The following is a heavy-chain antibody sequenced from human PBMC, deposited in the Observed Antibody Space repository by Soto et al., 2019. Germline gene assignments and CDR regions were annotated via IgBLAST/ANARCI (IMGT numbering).Heavy chain of an antibody. Sequence: ASVKVSCKASGYTFTGYYRHWVRQAPGQGLEWMGWINPNSGGTNYAQKFQGWVTMTRDTSISTAYMELSRLRSDGTAVYYCATPTKTGSGYAFDIWGQGTMVTVSS. CDR3: ATPTKTGSGYAFDI. CDR1: GYTFTGYY. V-gene: IGHV1-2*04. J-gene: IGHJ3*02. CDR2: INPNSGGT. D-gene: IGHD1-1*01.